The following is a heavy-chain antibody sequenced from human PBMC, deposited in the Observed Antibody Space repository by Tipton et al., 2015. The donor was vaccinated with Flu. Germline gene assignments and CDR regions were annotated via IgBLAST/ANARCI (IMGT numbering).Heavy chain of an antibody. CDR2: IYTSGST. CDR3: ARVLQNYFDY. CDR1: GGSISSGSYY. J-gene: IGHJ4*02. V-gene: IGHV4-61*02. Sequence: TLSLTCTVSGGSISSGSYYWGWIRQPAGKGLEWIGRIYTSGSTGYNPSLKGRATISIDTSKNQFSLKLSSVTAADTAVYYCARVLQNYFDYWGQGTLVTVSS.